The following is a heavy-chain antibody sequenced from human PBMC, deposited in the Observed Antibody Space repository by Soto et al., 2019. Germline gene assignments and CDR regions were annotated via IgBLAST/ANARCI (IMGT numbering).Heavy chain of an antibody. CDR3: ARGSRVAHFDY. J-gene: IGHJ4*02. D-gene: IGHD5-12*01. Sequence: SETLSLTCTVSGGSISSYYWSWIRQPPGKGLEWIGYIYYSGSTNYNPSLKSRVTITRDTSASTAYMELSSLRSEDTAVYYCARGSRVAHFDYWGQGTLVTVSS. V-gene: IGHV4-59*01. CDR2: IYYSGST. CDR1: GGSISSYY.